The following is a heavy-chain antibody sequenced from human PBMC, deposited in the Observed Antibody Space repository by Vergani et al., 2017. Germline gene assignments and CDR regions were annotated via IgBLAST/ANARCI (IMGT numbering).Heavy chain of an antibody. CDR2: IGKDGINT. CDR3: AKYLRDSTDGLPDS. Sequence: QVQLVQSGGGVVQPGGSLRLSCVASGFTFNRYGMQWVRQAPGKGLEWVAYIGKDGINTRYRDAVKGRFTVSRDNSKDILYLQMDSLRSEDTALYYCAKYLRDSTDGLPDSWGQGTLVTVSS. J-gene: IGHJ4*02. CDR1: GFTFNRYG. V-gene: IGHV3-30*02. D-gene: IGHD2-21*02.